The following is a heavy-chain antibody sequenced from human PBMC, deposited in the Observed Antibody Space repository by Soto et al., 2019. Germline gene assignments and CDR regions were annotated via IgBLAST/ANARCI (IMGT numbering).Heavy chain of an antibody. CDR1: GYTFTSYG. CDR2: ISAYNGNT. J-gene: IGHJ4*02. V-gene: IGHV1-18*04. Sequence: ASVKVSCKASGYTFTSYGISWLRQAPGPGLEWMGWISAYNGNTNYAQKLQGRVTMTTDTSTSTAYMELRSLRSDDTAVYYCARGGITIFGVVTTRNYYFDYWGQGTLVTVSS. CDR3: ARGGITIFGVVTTRNYYFDY. D-gene: IGHD3-3*01.